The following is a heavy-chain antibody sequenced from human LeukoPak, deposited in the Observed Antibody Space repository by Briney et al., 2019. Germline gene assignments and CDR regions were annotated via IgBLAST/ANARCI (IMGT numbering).Heavy chain of an antibody. CDR2: VSDSGGST. CDR3: AKDWDRSGGYYFDS. V-gene: IGHV3-23*01. CDR1: GFTFSSYA. J-gene: IGHJ4*02. Sequence: GGSLRLSCAASGFTFSSYAMSWVRQAPGKGLEWVSPVSDSGGSTYYAVSVKGRFTISRDNPKNTLYLQMNSLRAEDTAVYYCAKDWDRSGGYYFDSWGQGTLVTVSS. D-gene: IGHD1-26*01.